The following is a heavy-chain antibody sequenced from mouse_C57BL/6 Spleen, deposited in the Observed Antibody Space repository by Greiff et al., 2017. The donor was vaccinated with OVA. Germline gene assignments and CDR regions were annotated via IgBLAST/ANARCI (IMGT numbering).Heavy chain of an antibody. CDR1: GYTFTDYN. CDR2: INPNNGGT. CDR3: AVYYDYDEDYYAMDY. Sequence: VQLQQSGPELVKPGASVKMSCKASGYTFTDYNMHWVKQSHGKSLEWIGYINPNNGGTSYNQKFKGKATLTVNKSSSTAYMELRSLTSEDSAVYYCAVYYDYDEDYYAMDYWGKEPQSPSPQ. V-gene: IGHV1-22*01. D-gene: IGHD2-4*01. J-gene: IGHJ4*01.